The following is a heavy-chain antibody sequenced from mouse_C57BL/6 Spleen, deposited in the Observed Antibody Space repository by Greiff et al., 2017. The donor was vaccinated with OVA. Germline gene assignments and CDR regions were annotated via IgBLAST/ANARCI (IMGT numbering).Heavy chain of an antibody. Sequence: EVKLVESGGGLVKPGGSLKLSCAASGFTFSSYAMSWVRQTPEKRLEWVATISDGGSYTYYPANVKGRFTISRDNAKNNLYLQMSHLKSEDTAMYYCARDRDMDYDDYYAMDYWGQGTSVTVSS. CDR2: ISDGGSYT. CDR3: ARDRDMDYDDYYAMDY. J-gene: IGHJ4*01. V-gene: IGHV5-4*01. D-gene: IGHD2-4*01. CDR1: GFTFSSYA.